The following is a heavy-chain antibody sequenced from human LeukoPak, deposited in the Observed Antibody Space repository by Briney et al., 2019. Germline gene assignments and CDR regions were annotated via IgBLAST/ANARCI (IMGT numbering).Heavy chain of an antibody. CDR2: ISAYSGNT. J-gene: IGHJ4*02. CDR1: VYTFTSYG. D-gene: IGHD2-2*01. Sequence: GASVKVSCKASVYTFTSYGISWVRQAPGQGLECRVWISAYSGNTNYAQKLQGRVTMTTDTSTSTAYMELRSLRSDDTAVYYCARGGTIVVVPADAPAFDYWGQGTLVTVSS. V-gene: IGHV1-18*04. CDR3: ARGGTIVVVPADAPAFDY.